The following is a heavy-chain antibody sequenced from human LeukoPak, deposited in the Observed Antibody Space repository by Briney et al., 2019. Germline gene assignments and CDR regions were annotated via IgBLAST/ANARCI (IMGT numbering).Heavy chain of an antibody. CDR2: ISSSGSTT. V-gene: IGHV3-48*03. Sequence: PGGSLRLSCAASGFTFSSYEMNWVRQAPGKGLEWVSYISSSGSTTYYADSVKGRFTISRDNAKDSLYLQMNSLRAEDTAVYYCARDLWFEHWGQGTLVTVSS. J-gene: IGHJ5*02. CDR3: ARDLWFEH. CDR1: GFTFSSYE.